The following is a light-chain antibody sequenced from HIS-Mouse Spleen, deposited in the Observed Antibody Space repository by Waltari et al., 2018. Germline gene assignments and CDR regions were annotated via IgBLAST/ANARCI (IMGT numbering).Light chain of an antibody. V-gene: IGKV3-11*01. J-gene: IGKJ3*01. CDR2: DAS. CDR1: QRVSSY. Sequence: EIVLTQSPATLSLSPGERATLSCRASQRVSSYLAWYQQNPGQAPRLLIYDASNRATGIPARFSGSGSGTDFTLTISSLEPEDFAVYYCQQRSNWPGITFGPGTKVDIK. CDR3: QQRSNWPGIT.